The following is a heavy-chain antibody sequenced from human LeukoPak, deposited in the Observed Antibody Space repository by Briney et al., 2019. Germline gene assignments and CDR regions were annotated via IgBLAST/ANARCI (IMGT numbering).Heavy chain of an antibody. CDR1: GYTFTGYY. Sequence: ASVKVSCKASGYTFTGYYMHWMRQAPGQGLEWMGWINPNSGGTNYAQKFQGRVTMTRDTSISTAYMELSRLRFEDTAVYYCARGGGSQRVVPAALRLFDYYGMDVWGKGTTVTVSS. V-gene: IGHV1-2*02. J-gene: IGHJ6*04. CDR3: ARGGGSQRVVPAALRLFDYYGMDV. CDR2: INPNSGGT. D-gene: IGHD2-2*01.